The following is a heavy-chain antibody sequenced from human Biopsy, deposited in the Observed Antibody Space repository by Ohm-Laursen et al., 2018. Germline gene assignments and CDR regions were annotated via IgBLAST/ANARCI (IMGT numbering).Heavy chain of an antibody. CDR3: ATKLTGYFHH. J-gene: IGHJ1*01. CDR1: GGTFSDYA. D-gene: IGHD3-9*01. CDR2: IIPLFGTT. V-gene: IGHV1-69*06. Sequence: SVKVSCKASGGTFSDYAISWLRQAPGQGLEWMGGIIPLFGTTNYAQKFQGRVTITADKSTGTAYMELRSLRSDDTAVYYCATKLTGYFHHWGQGTLVIVSS.